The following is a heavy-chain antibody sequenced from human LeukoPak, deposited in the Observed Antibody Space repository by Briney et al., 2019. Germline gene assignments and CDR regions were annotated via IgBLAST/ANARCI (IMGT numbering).Heavy chain of an antibody. D-gene: IGHD6-13*01. CDR3: ARHPLAAAGPYYYYYYYMDV. J-gene: IGHJ6*03. V-gene: IGHV1-18*01. CDR2: ISAYNGNT. CDR1: GYTFTSYG. Sequence: ASVKVSCKASGYTFTSYGISWVRQAPGQGLEWMGWISAYNGNTNYAQKLQGRVTMTTDTSTSTAYMELRSLRSDDTAVYYCARHPLAAAGPYYYYYYYMDVWGKGTTVTVSS.